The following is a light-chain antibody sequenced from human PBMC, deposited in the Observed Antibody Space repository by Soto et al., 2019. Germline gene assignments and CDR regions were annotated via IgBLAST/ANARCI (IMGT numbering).Light chain of an antibody. V-gene: IGLV6-57*01. J-gene: IGLJ2*01. Sequence: NFMLTQPHSVSESPGKTVTISCTRNSGSIASNPVQWHQQRPGNSPITIIYENYKRPSGVPDRFSGSIDTSSNSASLTISGLRTEDEADYTCQSDDNDNVIFAGGTKLTVL. CDR1: SGSIASNP. CDR2: ENY. CDR3: QSDDNDNVI.